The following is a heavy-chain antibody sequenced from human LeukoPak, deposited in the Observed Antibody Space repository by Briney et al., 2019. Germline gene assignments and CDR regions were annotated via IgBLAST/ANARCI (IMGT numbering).Heavy chain of an antibody. V-gene: IGHV4-34*01. Sequence: SETLSLTCAVYGGSFSGYYWSWIRQPPGKGLEWIGEISHSGSTNYNPSLKSRVTISVDTSKNQFSLKLSSVTAADTAVYYCARGPNDYGDYQRDYWGQGTLVTVSS. CDR1: GGSFSGYY. CDR3: ARGPNDYGDYQRDY. J-gene: IGHJ4*02. D-gene: IGHD4-17*01. CDR2: ISHSGST.